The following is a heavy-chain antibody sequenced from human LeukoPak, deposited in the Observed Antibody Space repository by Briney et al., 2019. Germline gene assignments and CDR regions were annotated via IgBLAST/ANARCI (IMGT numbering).Heavy chain of an antibody. CDR1: GLTFSSSS. D-gene: IGHD3-22*01. CDR3: ARGLISSGYSPYFDY. V-gene: IGHV3-21*01. J-gene: IGHJ4*02. Sequence: GGSLRLSCAASGLTFSSSSMNWVRQAPGKGLEWVSSISSSSNYMYDADSVKGRFTIFRANAENSLYLQMNSLRIEDTAVYYCARGLISSGYSPYFDYWGQGTLVTVSS. CDR2: ISSSSNYM.